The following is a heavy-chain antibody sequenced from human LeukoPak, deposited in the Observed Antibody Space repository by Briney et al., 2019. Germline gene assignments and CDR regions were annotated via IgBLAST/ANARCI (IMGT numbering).Heavy chain of an antibody. CDR1: GYTFTSYD. V-gene: IGHV1-8*01. Sequence: ASVKVSCKASGYTFTSYDINWVRQATGQGLEWMGWMNPNSGNTGYAQKFQGRVTMTRNTSISTAYVELSSLRSEDTAVYYCARGAVDTAMATDYWGQGTLVTVSS. CDR3: ARGAVDTAMATDY. J-gene: IGHJ4*02. CDR2: MNPNSGNT. D-gene: IGHD5-18*01.